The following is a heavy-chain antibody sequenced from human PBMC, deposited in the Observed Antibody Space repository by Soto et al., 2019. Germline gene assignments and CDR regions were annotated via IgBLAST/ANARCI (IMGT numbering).Heavy chain of an antibody. J-gene: IGHJ4*02. CDR2: ISSSSSYI. CDR3: ARDDYGDYDFDY. Sequence: GRSLRLSCAASGFTFSSYSMNWVRQAPGKGLEWVSSISSSSSYIYYADSVKGRFTISRDNAKNSLYLQMNSLRAEDTAVYYCARDDYGDYDFDYWGQGTLVTVSS. CDR1: GFTFSSYS. V-gene: IGHV3-21*01. D-gene: IGHD4-17*01.